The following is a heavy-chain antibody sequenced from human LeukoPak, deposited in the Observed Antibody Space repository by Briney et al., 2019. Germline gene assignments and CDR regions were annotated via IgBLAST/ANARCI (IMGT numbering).Heavy chain of an antibody. CDR2: IGGSGGST. CDR3: AKPPTYCSTASCPLDF. Sequence: GGTLRLSCAASGFTFSSYDMSWVRQAPGKGLEWVSSIGGSGGSTYYAVSVKGRFTISRDNSKNTLYLQMNSLRAEDTAIYYCAKPPTYCSTASCPLDFWGQGTLVTVSS. V-gene: IGHV3-23*01. CDR1: GFTFSSYD. D-gene: IGHD2-2*01. J-gene: IGHJ4*02.